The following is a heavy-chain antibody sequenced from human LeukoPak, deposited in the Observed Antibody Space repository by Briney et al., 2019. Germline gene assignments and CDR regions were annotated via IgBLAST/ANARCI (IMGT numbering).Heavy chain of an antibody. D-gene: IGHD5-24*01. CDR2: IWYDGSNK. J-gene: IGHJ4*02. CDR3: ARDSEMATYFDY. Sequence: GGSLRLSCAASGFTFSSYGMHWVRQAPGKGLEWVAVIWYDGSNKYYADSVKGRFTISRDNSKNTLYLQMNSLRAEDTAVYYCARDSEMATYFDYWGQGTLVTVSS. CDR1: GFTFSSYG. V-gene: IGHV3-33*01.